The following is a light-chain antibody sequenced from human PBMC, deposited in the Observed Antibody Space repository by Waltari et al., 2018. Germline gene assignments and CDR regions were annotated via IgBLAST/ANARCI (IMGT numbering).Light chain of an antibody. CDR2: KAS. CDR3: QQYTSYSFT. CDR1: QSISTW. Sequence: DIQMTQSPSTLSASVGDRVTITCRASQSISTWFAWYQQKPGKAPKLLIYKASSLETGVPERFSGSGSGTEFTLKISRLQPDDFAIYYCQQYTSYSFTFGPGTKVDIK. V-gene: IGKV1-5*03. J-gene: IGKJ3*01.